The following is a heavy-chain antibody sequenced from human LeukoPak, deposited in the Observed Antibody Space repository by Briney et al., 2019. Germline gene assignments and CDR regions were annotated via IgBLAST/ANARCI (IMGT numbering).Heavy chain of an antibody. D-gene: IGHD3-10*01. V-gene: IGHV4-38-2*02. CDR2: IYHSGST. Sequence: PSETLSLTCTVSGYSISSGYYWGWIRQPPGKGLEWIGSIYHSGSTYYNPSLKSRVTISVDTSKNQFSLKLSSVTAADTAVYYCASNSGSGSYYNYWGQGTLVTVSS. CDR3: ASNSGSGSYYNY. CDR1: GYSISSGYY. J-gene: IGHJ4*02.